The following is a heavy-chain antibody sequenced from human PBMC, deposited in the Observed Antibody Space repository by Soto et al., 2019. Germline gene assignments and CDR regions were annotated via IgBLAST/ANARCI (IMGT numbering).Heavy chain of an antibody. Sequence: QVQLVQSGAEVKKPGSSVKVSCKASGATFSGYAINWVRQAPGQGLEWLGRIVPIFETLNYAERFQGRVANTADESTTTVYMELTNLTHEDTAVYYCVVMGNVAVSNPRSFDYWGQGTQVTVSS. CDR1: GATFSGYA. CDR2: IVPIFETL. CDR3: VVMGNVAVSNPRSFDY. D-gene: IGHD6-19*01. J-gene: IGHJ4*02. V-gene: IGHV1-69*18.